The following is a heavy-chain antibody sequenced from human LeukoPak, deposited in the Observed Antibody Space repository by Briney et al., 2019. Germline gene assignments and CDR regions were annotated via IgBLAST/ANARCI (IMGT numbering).Heavy chain of an antibody. J-gene: IGHJ4*02. CDR1: GYTFTGYY. CDR2: INPNSGGT. Sequence: ASVKVSCKASGYTFTGYYMHWVRQAPGQGLEWMGRINPNSGGTNYAQKFQGRVTMTRDTSISTAYMELSRLRSDDTAVYYCARDLTSGSPVDYWSQGTLVTVSS. V-gene: IGHV1-2*06. D-gene: IGHD3-22*01. CDR3: ARDLTSGSPVDY.